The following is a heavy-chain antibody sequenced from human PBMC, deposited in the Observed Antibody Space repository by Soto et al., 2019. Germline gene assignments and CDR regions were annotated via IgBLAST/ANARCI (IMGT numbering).Heavy chain of an antibody. Sequence: PGGSLRLSCAASGFTFSSYGMHWVRQAPGKGLEWVAVIWYDGSNKYYADSVKGRFTISRDNSKNTLYLQMNSLRAEDTAVYYCARVKDCSSTSCSYYGMDVWGQGTKVSVSS. J-gene: IGHJ6*02. V-gene: IGHV3-33*01. CDR3: ARVKDCSSTSCSYYGMDV. CDR1: GFTFSSYG. CDR2: IWYDGSNK. D-gene: IGHD2-2*01.